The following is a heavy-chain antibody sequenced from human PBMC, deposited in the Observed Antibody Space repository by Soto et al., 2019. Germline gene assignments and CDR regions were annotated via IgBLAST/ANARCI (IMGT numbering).Heavy chain of an antibody. CDR1: GGSISSYY. CDR3: GRYYDSSGYAKNWFDP. J-gene: IGHJ5*02. Sequence: SETLSLTCTVSGGSISSYYWSWIRQPPGKGLEWIGYIYYSGSTNYNPSLKSRVTISVDTSKNQFSLKLSSVTAADTAVYYCGRYYDSSGYAKNWFDPWGQGTLVTVSS. D-gene: IGHD3-22*01. V-gene: IGHV4-59*01. CDR2: IYYSGST.